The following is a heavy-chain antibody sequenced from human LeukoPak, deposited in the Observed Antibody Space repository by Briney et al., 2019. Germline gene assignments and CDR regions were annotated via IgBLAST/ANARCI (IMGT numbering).Heavy chain of an antibody. J-gene: IGHJ4*02. CDR2: ISGSGGST. V-gene: IGHV3-23*01. D-gene: IGHD3-22*01. CDR1: GFTFSSYA. Sequence: GGSLRLSCAAPGFTFSSYAMSWVRQAPGKGLEWVSAISGSGGSTYYADSVKGRFTISRDNSKNTLYLQMNSLRAEDTAVYYCAKESPDYYDSSGYYYSEYDYWGQGTLDTVSS. CDR3: AKESPDYYDSSGYYYSEYDY.